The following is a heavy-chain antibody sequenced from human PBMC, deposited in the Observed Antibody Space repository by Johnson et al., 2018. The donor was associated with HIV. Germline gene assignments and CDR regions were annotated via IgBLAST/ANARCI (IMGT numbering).Heavy chain of an antibody. J-gene: IGHJ3*02. V-gene: IGHV3-9*01. CDR3: ARDLGNWDSPRSAFDI. CDR1: GFTFHDYD. Sequence: QLVESGGGLVQPGRSLRLSCAASGFTFHDYDIHWVRQAPGKGLEWVSGISWNSATKDYADSVKGRFTISRDNAKNSLYLQMNSLRAEDTAVYYCARDLGNWDSPRSAFDIWGQGTMVTVSS. CDR2: ISWNSATK. D-gene: IGHD1/OR15-1a*01.